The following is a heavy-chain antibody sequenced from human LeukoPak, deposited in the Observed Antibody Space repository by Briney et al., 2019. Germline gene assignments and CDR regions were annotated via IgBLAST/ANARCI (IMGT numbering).Heavy chain of an antibody. CDR3: ARPYTSAKSFDS. CDR1: GGSFSGYY. J-gene: IGHJ4*02. Sequence: SETLSLTCAVYGGSFSGYYWSWIRQPPGKGLEWIGEINHSGSTNYNPSLKSRVTISVDTSKNQLSLKLSSVTAADTAVYYCARPYTSAKSFDSWGQETLVPVS. D-gene: IGHD6-25*01. V-gene: IGHV4-34*01. CDR2: INHSGST.